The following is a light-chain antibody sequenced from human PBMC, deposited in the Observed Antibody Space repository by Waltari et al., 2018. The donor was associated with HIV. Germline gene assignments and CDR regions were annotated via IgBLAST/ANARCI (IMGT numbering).Light chain of an antibody. V-gene: IGLV1-44*01. Sequence: QSVLTQPPSTSGTPGQRVTISCSGSTPNIGSTAVNWYRQLPGTAPKLVIYSNNQRMPGVPDRFTGSKSGTSASLAISGLQSEDEAVYYCAAWDDSLTGNVIFGGGTKLTVL. J-gene: IGLJ2*01. CDR3: AAWDDSLTGNVI. CDR2: SNN. CDR1: TPNIGSTA.